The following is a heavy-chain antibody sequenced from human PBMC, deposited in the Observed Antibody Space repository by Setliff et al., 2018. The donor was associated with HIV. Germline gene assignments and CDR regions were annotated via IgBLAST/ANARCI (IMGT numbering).Heavy chain of an antibody. J-gene: IGHJ4*02. D-gene: IGHD6-19*01. CDR3: AKDFHSSGWPYYFDY. CDR2: ISGSGGYS. V-gene: IGHV3-23*01. Sequence: PSETLSLTCTVSGGSISSYYWSWIRQPPGKGLEWVSGISGSGGYSYYADSVQGRFTISSDNSKNMLYLQMNSLRAEDTAVYYCAKDFHSSGWPYYFDYWGQGTLVTVSS. CDR1: GGSISSYY.